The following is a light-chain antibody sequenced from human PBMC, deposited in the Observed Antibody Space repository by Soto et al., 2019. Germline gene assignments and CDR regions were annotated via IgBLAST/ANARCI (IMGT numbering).Light chain of an antibody. CDR3: QHYNYWPYT. J-gene: IGKJ2*01. CDR2: DAS. Sequence: EIVMTQSPATLSLSPGERATLSCRASQTIDNTLAWYQRKPGQAPRLLIYDASTRATGVPARFSGSGSGTDFTLTISRLQSEDFAVYYCQHYNYWPYTFGPGTKVEIK. V-gene: IGKV3-15*01. CDR1: QTIDNT.